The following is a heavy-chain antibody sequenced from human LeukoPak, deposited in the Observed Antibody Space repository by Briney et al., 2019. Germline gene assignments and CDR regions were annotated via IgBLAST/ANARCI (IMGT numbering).Heavy chain of an antibody. D-gene: IGHD3-10*01. Sequence: GGSLRLSCAASGFTFSSYAMSWVRQAPGKGLEWGSAISGSGGSTYYADSVKGRFTISRDNSKTTLYLQMNSLRVEDTAVYYCVRASGSFDYWGRGTLVTVPS. CDR1: GFTFSSYA. CDR2: ISGSGGST. J-gene: IGHJ4*02. V-gene: IGHV3-23*01. CDR3: VRASGSFDY.